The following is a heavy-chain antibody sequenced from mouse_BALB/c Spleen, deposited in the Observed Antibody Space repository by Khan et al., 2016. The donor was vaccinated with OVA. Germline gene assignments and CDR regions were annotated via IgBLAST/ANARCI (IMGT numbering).Heavy chain of an antibody. Sequence: EVQLQQSGPELMKPGASVKISCKASGYSFTSYYIHWVMQSHGKSLEWIGYIDPFSGGTTYNQNFKGKATLTGDKSSSTAYLHLSNLTSEDSAVYYCTRHGYVAWFTYWGQGTLVTVSA. D-gene: IGHD2-2*01. CDR3: TRHGYVAWFTY. V-gene: IGHV1S135*01. CDR1: GYSFTSYY. J-gene: IGHJ3*01. CDR2: IDPFSGGT.